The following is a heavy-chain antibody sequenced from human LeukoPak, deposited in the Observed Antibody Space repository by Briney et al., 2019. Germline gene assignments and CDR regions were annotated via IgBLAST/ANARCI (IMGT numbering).Heavy chain of an antibody. V-gene: IGHV3-30*02. CDR1: GFTFSSYG. CDR2: IRYDGSNK. CDR3: ARDEGYGSGSYDV. J-gene: IGHJ6*02. D-gene: IGHD3-10*01. Sequence: GGSLRLSCAASGFTFSSYGMHWVRQAPGKGLEWVAFIRYDGSNKYYADSVKGRFTISRDTSKNTLYLQMNSLRAEDTAVYYCARDEGYGSGSYDVWGQGTTVTVSS.